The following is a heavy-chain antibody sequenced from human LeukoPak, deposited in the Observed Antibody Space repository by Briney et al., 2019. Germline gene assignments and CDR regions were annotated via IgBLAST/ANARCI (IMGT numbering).Heavy chain of an antibody. CDR1: GYTFTSYG. CDR2: MNPNSGNT. Sequence: ASVKVSCKASGYTFTSYGISWVRQATGQGLEWMGWMNPNSGNTGYAQKFQGRVTMTRNTSISTAYMELSSLRSEDTAVYYCARETIRAGRYAFDIWGQGTMVTVSS. CDR3: ARETIRAGRYAFDI. V-gene: IGHV1-8*02. D-gene: IGHD6-19*01. J-gene: IGHJ3*02.